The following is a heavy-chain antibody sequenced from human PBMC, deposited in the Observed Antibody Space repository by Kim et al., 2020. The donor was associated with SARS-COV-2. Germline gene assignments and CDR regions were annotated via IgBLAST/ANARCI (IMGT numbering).Heavy chain of an antibody. Sequence: TYAQKFQGRVTMTRDTSTSTVYMELSSLRSEDTAVYYCARAVETYTTFDYWGQGTLVTVSS. D-gene: IGHD2-2*02. V-gene: IGHV1-46*01. J-gene: IGHJ4*02. CDR3: ARAVETYTTFDY.